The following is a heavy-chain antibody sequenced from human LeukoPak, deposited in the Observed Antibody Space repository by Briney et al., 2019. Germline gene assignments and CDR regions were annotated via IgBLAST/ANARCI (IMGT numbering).Heavy chain of an antibody. CDR2: ISASGGTA. CDR3: AKEPREYCSSTSCPNWIDP. V-gene: IGHV3-23*01. J-gene: IGHJ5*02. D-gene: IGHD2-2*01. CDR1: GFTFSSYS. Sequence: PGGPLRLPCGPSGFTFSSYSMRGVRQAPGKGLEWVSAISASGGTAYYAHSVKGRFTISRDNSKNTLYLQMSSLVAEDTAVYYCAKEPREYCSSTSCPNWIDPWGQGTLVTVSS.